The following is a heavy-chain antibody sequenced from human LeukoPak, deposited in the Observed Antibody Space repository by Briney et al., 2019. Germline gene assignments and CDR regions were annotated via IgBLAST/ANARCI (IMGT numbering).Heavy chain of an antibody. D-gene: IGHD3-3*01. CDR1: GFTFSSYG. V-gene: IGHV3-30*02. CDR2: IRYDGSNN. CDR3: AKVLSEEWFLVPFHH. Sequence: PGGSLRLSCAASGFTFSSYGMHWVRQAPGKGLEWVAFIRYDGSNNYYADSVKGRLTISRDNSKNTLHLQMNSLRPEDTAVYYCAKVLSEEWFLVPFHHWGQGTLVTVSS. J-gene: IGHJ4*02.